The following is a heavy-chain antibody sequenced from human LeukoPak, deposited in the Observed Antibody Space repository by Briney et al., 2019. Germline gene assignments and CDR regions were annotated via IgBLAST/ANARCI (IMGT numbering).Heavy chain of an antibody. CDR3: AILGLPFDY. V-gene: IGHV1-2*02. Sequence: ASVKVSCKASGYTFSGYYMHWLRQAPGQGPEWMGWINPNSGGTNYAQKFQGRVTMTRDTSTSTVYMELSSLRSEDTAVYYCAILGLPFDYWGQGTLVTVSS. CDR2: INPNSGGT. D-gene: IGHD5-12*01. CDR1: GYTFSGYY. J-gene: IGHJ4*02.